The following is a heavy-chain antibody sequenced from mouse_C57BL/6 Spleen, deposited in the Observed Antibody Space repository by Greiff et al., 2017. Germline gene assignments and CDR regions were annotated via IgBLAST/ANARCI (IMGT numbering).Heavy chain of an antibody. Sequence: QVQLQQPGAGLVRPGSSVKLSCAASGFTFTSYWMHWVRQRPVKGLEWVGNIDPSDSETHYTHTFKDKATLTVDNPSSTAYMQLSSLTSEDSAVYYCARSSGFAYWGQGTLVTVSA. J-gene: IGHJ3*01. CDR1: GFTFTSYW. CDR2: IDPSDSET. D-gene: IGHD1-1*01. CDR3: ARSSGFAY. V-gene: IGHV1-52*01.